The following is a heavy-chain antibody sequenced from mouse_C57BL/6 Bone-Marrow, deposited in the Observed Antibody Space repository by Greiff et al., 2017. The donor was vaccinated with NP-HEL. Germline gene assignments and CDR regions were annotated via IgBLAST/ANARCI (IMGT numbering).Heavy chain of an antibody. V-gene: IGHV1-59*01. CDR2: IDPSDSYT. Sequence: QVQLQQPGAELVRPGTSVKLSCKASGYTFTSYWMPWVKQRPGQGLEWIGVIDPSDSYTNYNQKFKGKATLTVDTSSSTAYMQLSSLTSEDSAVYYCAREGNYLLDYFDYWGQGTTLTVSS. J-gene: IGHJ2*01. CDR3: AREGNYLLDYFDY. CDR1: GYTFTSYW. D-gene: IGHD2-1*01.